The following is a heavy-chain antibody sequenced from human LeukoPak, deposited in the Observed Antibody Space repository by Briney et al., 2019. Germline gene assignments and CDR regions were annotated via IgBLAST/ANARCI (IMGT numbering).Heavy chain of an antibody. V-gene: IGHV7-4-1*02. D-gene: IGHD3-10*01. CDR1: GYTFSSHA. CDR2: INTNTGNP. J-gene: IGHJ4*01. Sequence: ASVKVSCKASGYTFSSHAMIWVRQAPGQGFEWMGWINTNTGNPRYVQGFTGRFVFSLDTSVSTAYLQISGLKAEDTAVYFCARTRIPFYFGSGSPDYWXXGTLVTVSX. CDR3: ARTRIPFYFGSGSPDY.